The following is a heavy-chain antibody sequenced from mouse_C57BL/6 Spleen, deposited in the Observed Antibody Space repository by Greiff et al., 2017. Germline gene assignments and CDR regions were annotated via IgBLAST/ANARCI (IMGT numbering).Heavy chain of an antibody. CDR3: ARRNEDYFDY. CDR1: GFTFSDYG. Sequence: EVHLVESGGGLVKPGGSLKLSCAASGFTFSDYGMHWVRQAPEKGLEWVAYISSGSSTIYYADTVKGRFTISRDNAKNTLFLQMTSLRSEDTAMYYCARRNEDYFDYGGQGTTLTVSS. CDR2: ISSGSSTI. J-gene: IGHJ2*01. V-gene: IGHV5-17*01.